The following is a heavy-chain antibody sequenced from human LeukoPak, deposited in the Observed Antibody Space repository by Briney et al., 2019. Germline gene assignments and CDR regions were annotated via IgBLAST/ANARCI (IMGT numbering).Heavy chain of an antibody. CDR2: IYTSGST. Sequence: SETLSLTCAVYGGSFSGYYWSWIRQPAGKGLEWIGRIYTSGSTNYNPSLKSRVTMSVDTSKNQFSLKLSSVTAADTAVYYCARDFANWFDPWGQGTLVTVAS. CDR1: GGSFSGYY. CDR3: ARDFANWFDP. J-gene: IGHJ5*02. V-gene: IGHV4-4*07.